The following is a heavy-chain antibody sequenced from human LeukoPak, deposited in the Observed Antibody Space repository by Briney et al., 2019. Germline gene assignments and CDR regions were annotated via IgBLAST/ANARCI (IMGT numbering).Heavy chain of an antibody. J-gene: IGHJ4*02. Sequence: GGSLRLSCAASGFMFSTYWMSWVRQAPGKGLEWAANMNQDGSEKYYVDSVKGRFTISRDNAKNSLILQMHSLRAEDTAVYYCARDPPGTAVAGYDYWGQGTLVTVSS. V-gene: IGHV3-7*01. CDR3: ARDPPGTAVAGYDY. CDR1: GFMFSTYW. CDR2: MNQDGSEK. D-gene: IGHD6-19*01.